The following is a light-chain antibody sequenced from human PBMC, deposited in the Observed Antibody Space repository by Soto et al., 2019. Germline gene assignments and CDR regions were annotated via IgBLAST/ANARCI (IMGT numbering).Light chain of an antibody. J-gene: IGLJ1*01. CDR2: EVT. CDR3: SSYAGTNNPYV. V-gene: IGLV2-8*01. CDR1: SSDVGGYDY. Sequence: QSALTQPPSASGSPGQSVTISCTRTSSDVGGYDYVSWYQQRPGKAPKLLIHEVTKRPSGVPDRFSGSKSGNTASLTVSGLQAEDEADYYCSSYAGTNNPYVFGTGTKVTVL.